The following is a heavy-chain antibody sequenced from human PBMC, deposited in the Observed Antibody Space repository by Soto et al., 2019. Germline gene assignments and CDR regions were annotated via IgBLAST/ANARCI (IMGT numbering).Heavy chain of an antibody. V-gene: IGHV4-31*03. J-gene: IGHJ4*02. CDR1: GGSISSGGYY. D-gene: IGHD3-9*01. Sequence: PSETLSLTCTVSGGSISSGGYYWSWIRQHPGKGLEWIGYIYYSGSTYYNPSLKSRVTISVDTSKNQFSLKLSSVTAADTAVYYCARGRYFDWLPGTGRIDYWGQGTLVTVST. CDR3: ARGRYFDWLPGTGRIDY. CDR2: IYYSGST.